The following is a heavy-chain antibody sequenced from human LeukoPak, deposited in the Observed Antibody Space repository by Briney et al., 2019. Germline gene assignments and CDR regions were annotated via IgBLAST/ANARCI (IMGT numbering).Heavy chain of an antibody. CDR1: GLTLSNYD. V-gene: IGHV3-23*01. J-gene: IGHJ4*02. Sequence: PVRSLRLSCVASGLTLSNYDTTWVRQAPGKGLEYVSSIGSGGYRFYGGSVKGRFSISRDNSQNTVYLQMNSLRGEDTAIYFCATKLPDASSYFDFWGQGILVTASS. D-gene: IGHD6-6*01. CDR3: ATKLPDASSYFDF. CDR2: IGSGGYR.